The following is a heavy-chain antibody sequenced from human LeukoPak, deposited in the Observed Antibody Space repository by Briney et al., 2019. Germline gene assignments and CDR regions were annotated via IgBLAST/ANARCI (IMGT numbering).Heavy chain of an antibody. CDR3: ARGGDSSAWHFDY. CDR2: ISSSGSTI. J-gene: IGHJ4*02. Sequence: GGSLRLSCAASGFTFSSYEMNWVRQAPGKGLEWVSYISSSGSTIYYADSVKGRFTISKDNAKNSLYLQMNSLRAEETGVYYCARGGDSSAWHFDYWGQGTLVTVSS. D-gene: IGHD6-19*01. CDR1: GFTFSSYE. V-gene: IGHV3-48*03.